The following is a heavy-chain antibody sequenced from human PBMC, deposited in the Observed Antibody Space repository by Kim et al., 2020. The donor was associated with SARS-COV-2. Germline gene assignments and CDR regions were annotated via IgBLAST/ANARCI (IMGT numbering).Heavy chain of an antibody. D-gene: IGHD1-26*01. CDR3: AWRVGAIGAFDI. V-gene: IGHV4-34*01. J-gene: IGHJ3*02. CDR2: INHSGST. Sequence: SETLSLTCAVYGGSFSGYYWSWIRQPPGKGLEWIGEINHSGSTNYNPSLKSRVTISVDTSKNQFSLKLSSVTAADTAVYYCAWRVGAIGAFDIWGQGRMV. CDR1: GGSFSGYY.